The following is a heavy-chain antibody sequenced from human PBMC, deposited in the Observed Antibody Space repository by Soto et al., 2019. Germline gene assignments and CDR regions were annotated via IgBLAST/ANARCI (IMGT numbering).Heavy chain of an antibody. CDR3: ATAFTEMSPLS. Sequence: PSETLSLTCAVSGGSISRGGYSWSWIRQPPGKGLEWIGYIYHSGSTYYNPSLKSRVTISVDRSKNQFSLKLTSVTAADTAFYFCATAFTEMSPLSLRDGTLVTV. CDR2: IYHSGST. CDR1: GGSISRGGYS. V-gene: IGHV4-30-2*02. D-gene: IGHD2-21*02. J-gene: IGHJ5*01.